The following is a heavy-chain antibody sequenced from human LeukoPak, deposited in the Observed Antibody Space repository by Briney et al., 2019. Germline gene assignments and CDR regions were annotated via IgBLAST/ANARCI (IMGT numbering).Heavy chain of an antibody. CDR3: ARAKRGYSGYELDY. Sequence: PSETLSLTCTVSGGSISSYYRSWIRQPPGKGLEWIGYIYYSGSTNYNPSLKSRVTISVDTSKNQFSLKLSSVTAEDTAVYYCARAKRGYSGYELDYWGQGTLVTVSS. V-gene: IGHV4-59*01. J-gene: IGHJ4*02. CDR1: GGSISSYY. CDR2: IYYSGST. D-gene: IGHD5-12*01.